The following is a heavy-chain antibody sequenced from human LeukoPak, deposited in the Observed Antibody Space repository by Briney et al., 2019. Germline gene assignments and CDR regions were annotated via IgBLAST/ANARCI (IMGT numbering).Heavy chain of an antibody. CDR2: IYYSGST. D-gene: IGHD3-22*01. Sequence: SETLSLTCTVSGGSISSYYWSWIRQPPGKGLEWIGYIYYSGSTNYNPSLKSRVTISVDTSKNQFSLKLSSVTAAVTAVYYCARINYYDSSAFDIWGQGTMVTVSS. V-gene: IGHV4-59*01. CDR1: GGSISSYY. CDR3: ARINYYDSSAFDI. J-gene: IGHJ3*02.